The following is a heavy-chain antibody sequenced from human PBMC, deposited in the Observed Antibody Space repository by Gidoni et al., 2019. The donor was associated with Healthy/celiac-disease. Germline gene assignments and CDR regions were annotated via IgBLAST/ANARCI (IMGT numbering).Heavy chain of an antibody. CDR2: INPSGGST. V-gene: IGHV1-46*03. CDR1: GYTFTSYY. J-gene: IGHJ6*03. Sequence: QVQLVQSGAEVKKPGASVKVSCKASGYTFTSYYMHWVRQAPGQGLEWMGIINPSGGSTSYAQKFQGRVTMTRDTSTSTVYMELSSLRSEDTAVYYCARGYDSSGPTTLVYYYYYMDVWGKGTTVTVSS. CDR3: ARGYDSSGPTTLVYYYYYMDV. D-gene: IGHD3-22*01.